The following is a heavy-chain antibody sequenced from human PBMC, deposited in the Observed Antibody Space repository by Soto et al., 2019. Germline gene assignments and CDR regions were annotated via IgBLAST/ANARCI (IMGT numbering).Heavy chain of an antibody. V-gene: IGHV4-31*03. J-gene: IGHJ4*02. CDR1: GGSISSGGYY. Sequence: SETLSLTCTVSGGSISSGGYYWSRIRQHPGKGLEWIGHIYYSGSTYYNPSLKSRVTISVDTSKNQFSLKLSSVTAADTAVYYCARNKGWTGLDYWGQGTLVTVSS. CDR2: IYYSGST. D-gene: IGHD1-1*01. CDR3: ARNKGWTGLDY.